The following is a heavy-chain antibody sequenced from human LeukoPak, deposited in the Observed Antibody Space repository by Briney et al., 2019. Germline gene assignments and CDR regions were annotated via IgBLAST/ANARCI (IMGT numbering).Heavy chain of an antibody. J-gene: IGHJ3*02. CDR3: AKGAYGDYVLGAFDI. V-gene: IGHV3-30*02. CDR1: GFTFSSYG. D-gene: IGHD4-17*01. CDR2: IWYDGSNK. Sequence: GGSLRLSCAASGFTFSSYGMHWVRQAPGKGLEWVAVIWYDGSNKYYADSVKGRFTISRDNSKNTLYLQMNSLRAEDTAVYYCAKGAYGDYVLGAFDIWGQGTMVTVSS.